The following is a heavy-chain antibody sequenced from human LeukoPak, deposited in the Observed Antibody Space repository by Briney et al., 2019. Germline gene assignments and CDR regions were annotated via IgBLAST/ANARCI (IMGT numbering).Heavy chain of an antibody. D-gene: IGHD2-2*02. Sequence: GGSLRLSCAASGFTFSSYSMNWVRQAPGKGLDWVSSISSSSSYIYYADSVKGRFTISRDNAKNSLYLQMNSLRAEDTAVYYCARDHCSSTSCYTGPNWFDPWGQGTLVTVSS. CDR2: ISSSSSYI. J-gene: IGHJ5*02. CDR1: GFTFSSYS. CDR3: ARDHCSSTSCYTGPNWFDP. V-gene: IGHV3-21*01.